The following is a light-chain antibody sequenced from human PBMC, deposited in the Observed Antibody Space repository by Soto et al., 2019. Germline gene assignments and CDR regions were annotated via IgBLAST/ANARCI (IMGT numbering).Light chain of an antibody. J-gene: IGKJ1*01. V-gene: IGKV3-20*01. CDR1: QSVTTQ. CDR3: QQYGGSTRT. CDR2: GAS. Sequence: IVLTQSPGTLSLSPGERATLSCRASQSVTTQLAWYQKKPGQAPRLIIHGASSRATGVPDRITGSGSGTDFTLSISRLEPEDFAVYYCQQYGGSTRTFGQGTNVEIK.